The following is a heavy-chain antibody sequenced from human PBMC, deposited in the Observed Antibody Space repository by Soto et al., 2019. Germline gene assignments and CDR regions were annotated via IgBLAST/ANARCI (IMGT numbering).Heavy chain of an antibody. CDR2: IIPIFGTA. CDR1: GGTFSSYA. V-gene: IGHV1-69*13. D-gene: IGHD3-22*01. Sequence: ASVKVSCKASGGTFSSYAISWVRQAPGQGLEWMGGIIPIFGTANYAQKFQGRVTITADESTSTAYMELNSLRAEDTAVYYCAGGSMYYYDSSLLSDAFDIWGQGTMVTVSS. J-gene: IGHJ3*02. CDR3: AGGSMYYYDSSLLSDAFDI.